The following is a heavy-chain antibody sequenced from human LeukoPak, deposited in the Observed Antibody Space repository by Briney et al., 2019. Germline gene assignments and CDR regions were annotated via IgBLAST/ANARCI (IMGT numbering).Heavy chain of an antibody. CDR3: ARHYSSDPFDY. D-gene: IGHD6-19*01. V-gene: IGHV4-59*01. CDR1: GASISSYY. Sequence: SEALSLTCTVSGASISSYYWSWIRQPPGKGLEWIGYIYYSGSTNCNPSLKSRVSLSVDTSKSQFSLKLSSVTAADTAVYYCARHYSSDPFDYWGQGTLVTVSS. J-gene: IGHJ4*02. CDR2: IYYSGST.